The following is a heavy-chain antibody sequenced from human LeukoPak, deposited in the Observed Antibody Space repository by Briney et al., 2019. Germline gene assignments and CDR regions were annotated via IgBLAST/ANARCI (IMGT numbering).Heavy chain of an antibody. D-gene: IGHD5-18*01. CDR3: ARLEAVVTPGS. Sequence: GGSLRLSCAASGFALRSYSMNWVRQSPGKGLEWVSSISRSSSYIWYADSVRGRFTISRDNAKNSLYLQMNSLRAEDTAVYYCARLEAVVTPGSWGQGTLVTVSS. CDR1: GFALRSYS. J-gene: IGHJ4*02. V-gene: IGHV3-21*01. CDR2: ISRSSSYI.